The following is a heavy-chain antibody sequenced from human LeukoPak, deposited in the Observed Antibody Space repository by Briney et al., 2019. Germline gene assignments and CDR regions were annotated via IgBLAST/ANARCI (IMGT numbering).Heavy chain of an antibody. CDR3: AKVKDDHNVDPEFDY. CDR2: ISSSGSDI. V-gene: IGHV3-48*03. D-gene: IGHD5-12*01. J-gene: IGHJ4*02. Sequence: GGSLRLSCAASGFTFSNYEMHWVRQAPGKGLEWVSYISSSGSDIYYADSVKGRFTISRDNSKNTLYLQMNSLRAEDTAVYYCAKVKDDHNVDPEFDYWGQGTLVTVSS. CDR1: GFTFSNYE.